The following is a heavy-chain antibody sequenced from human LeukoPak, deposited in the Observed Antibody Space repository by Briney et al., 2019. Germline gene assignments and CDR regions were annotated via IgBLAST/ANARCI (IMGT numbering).Heavy chain of an antibody. D-gene: IGHD5-12*01. CDR2: INPSGGYT. V-gene: IGHV1-46*01. Sequence: PGASVKVSCKASGSALSSYYMHWVRQAPGQGLEWMGIINPSGGYTSYAQKFQGRVTMTRDTSISTAYMELSRLRSDDTAVYYCAPREGGYSGYVNGGFDYWGQGTLVTVSS. CDR1: GSALSSYY. CDR3: APREGGYSGYVNGGFDY. J-gene: IGHJ4*02.